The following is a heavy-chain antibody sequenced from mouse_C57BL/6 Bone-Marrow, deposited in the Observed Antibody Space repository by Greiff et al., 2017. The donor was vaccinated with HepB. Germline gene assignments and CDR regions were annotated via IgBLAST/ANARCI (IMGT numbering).Heavy chain of an antibody. CDR3: ARLRTAQDTPYLDY. V-gene: IGHV1-69*01. J-gene: IGHJ2*01. CDR1: GYTFTSYW. D-gene: IGHD3-2*02. Sequence: QVQLQQSGAELVMPGASVKLSCKASGYTFTSYWMHWVKQRPGQGLEWIGEIDPSDSNTNYNQKFKGKSTLTVDKSSSTAYMQLSSLTSEDSAVYYGARLRTAQDTPYLDYWGQGTTLTVSS. CDR2: IDPSDSNT.